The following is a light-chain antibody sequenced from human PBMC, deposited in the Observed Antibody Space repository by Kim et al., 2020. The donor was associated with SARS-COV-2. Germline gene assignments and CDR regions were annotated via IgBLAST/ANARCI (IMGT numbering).Light chain of an antibody. Sequence: GQSVTISCSGSDANIGNNHIYWDQQLPGTAPKVLIYKKNQRPSGVPDRFSGSKSGTSGSLAISGLRSEDEADYYCASWDDSLSGVVFGGGTQLTVL. V-gene: IGLV1-47*01. CDR2: KKN. J-gene: IGLJ2*01. CDR3: ASWDDSLSGVV. CDR1: DANIGNNH.